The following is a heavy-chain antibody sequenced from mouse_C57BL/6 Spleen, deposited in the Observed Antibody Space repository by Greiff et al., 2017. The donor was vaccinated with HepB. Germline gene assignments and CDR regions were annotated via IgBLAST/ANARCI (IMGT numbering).Heavy chain of an antibody. CDR1: GYAFSSSW. D-gene: IGHD2-2*01. Sequence: VQLQQSGPELVKPGASVKISCKASGYAFSSSWMNWVKQRPGKGLEWIGRIYPGDGDTNYNGKFKGKATLTADKSSSTAYMQLSSLTSEDSAVYFCASQNDGYDPYFDVWGTGTTVTVSS. V-gene: IGHV1-82*01. J-gene: IGHJ1*03. CDR2: IYPGDGDT. CDR3: ASQNDGYDPYFDV.